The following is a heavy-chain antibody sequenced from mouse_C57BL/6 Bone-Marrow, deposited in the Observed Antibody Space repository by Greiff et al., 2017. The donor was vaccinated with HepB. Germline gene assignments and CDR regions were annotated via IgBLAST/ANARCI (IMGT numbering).Heavy chain of an antibody. D-gene: IGHD1-1*01. CDR1: GFNIKDYY. J-gene: IGHJ4*01. V-gene: IGHV14-2*01. CDR2: IDPEDGET. Sequence: VQLKQSGAELVKPGASVKLSCTASGFNIKDYYMHWVKQRTEQGLEWIGRIDPEDGETKYAPKFQGKDTITADTSSNTAYLQLSSLTSEDTAVYYCTTYYYGSQNAMDYWGQGTSVTVSS. CDR3: TTYYYGSQNAMDY.